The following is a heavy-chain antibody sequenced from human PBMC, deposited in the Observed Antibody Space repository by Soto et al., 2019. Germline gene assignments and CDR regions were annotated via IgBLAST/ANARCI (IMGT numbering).Heavy chain of an antibody. J-gene: IGHJ4*02. CDR1: GFTFSSYA. D-gene: IGHD1-26*01. V-gene: IGHV3-23*01. CDR2: ISGSGDST. CDR3: ARRGSGSYYDY. Sequence: EVQLLESGGGLVQPGGSLRLSCAASGFTFSSYAMRWVRQAPVKGLDWVSAISGSGDSTYYADSVKGRFTISRDNSKNTLYLQMNSLRAEDTAVYYCARRGSGSYYDYLGQGTLVTVSS.